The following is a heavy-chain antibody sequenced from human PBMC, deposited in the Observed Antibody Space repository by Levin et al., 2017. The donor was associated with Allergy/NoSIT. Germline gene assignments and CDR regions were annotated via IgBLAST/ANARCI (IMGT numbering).Heavy chain of an antibody. J-gene: IGHJ4*02. CDR1: GFSFNDAW. CDR3: TTDPRH. CDR2: IKNKGDGGTT. V-gene: IGHV3-15*01. Sequence: GGSLRLSCTASGFSFNDAWMSWVRQAPGKGLEWLGRIKNKGDGGTTDFAAHVKGRFTISRDDSKRKLYLQMNSLKTEDTAVYYCTTDPRHWGQGALVTVSS.